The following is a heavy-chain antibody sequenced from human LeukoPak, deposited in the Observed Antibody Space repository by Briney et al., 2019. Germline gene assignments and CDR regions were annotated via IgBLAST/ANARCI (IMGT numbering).Heavy chain of an antibody. Sequence: GGSLRLSCAASGFTFSNAWMSWVRQAPGKGLEWVSSISSSSSYIYYADSVKGRFTISRDNAKNSLYLQMNSLRAEDTAVYYCARDSGNYLDAFDIWGQGTMVTVSS. D-gene: IGHD1-7*01. J-gene: IGHJ3*02. CDR1: GFTFSNAW. V-gene: IGHV3-21*01. CDR3: ARDSGNYLDAFDI. CDR2: ISSSSSYI.